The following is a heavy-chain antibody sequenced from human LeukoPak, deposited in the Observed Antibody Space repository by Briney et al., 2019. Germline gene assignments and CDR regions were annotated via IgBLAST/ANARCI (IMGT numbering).Heavy chain of an antibody. D-gene: IGHD3-10*01. V-gene: IGHV3-9*01. CDR2: ISWNSGSI. CDR3: ARARYLGLTDGAADRGAFDV. J-gene: IGHJ3*01. Sequence: GGSLRLSCAASGFIFDDYAMHWVRQVPGKGLEWVSGISWNSGSIGFADSVKGRFTISRDNAKNSLFLQINSPTLEDTALYYCARARYLGLTDGAADRGAFDVWGRGTMVTVSS. CDR1: GFIFDDYA.